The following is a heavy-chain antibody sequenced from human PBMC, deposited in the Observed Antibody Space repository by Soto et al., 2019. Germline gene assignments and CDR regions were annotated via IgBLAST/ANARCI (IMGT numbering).Heavy chain of an antibody. J-gene: IGHJ2*01. CDR3: ARDPPTSWIETIWYFDL. V-gene: IGHV3-33*01. D-gene: IGHD1-26*01. CDR2: IWYDGSNK. Sequence: QVQLVESGGGVVQPGRSLRLSCAASGFTFSSYGMHWVRQAPGKGLEWVAVIWYDGSNKYYADSVKGRFTISRDNYKNTLYLQMNRLRAEDTAVYYCARDPPTSWIETIWYFDLWGRGTLVPVSS. CDR1: GFTFSSYG.